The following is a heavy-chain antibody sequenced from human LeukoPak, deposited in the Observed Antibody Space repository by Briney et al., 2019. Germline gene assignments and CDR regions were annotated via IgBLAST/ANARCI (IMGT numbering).Heavy chain of an antibody. CDR2: ISGSGGST. CDR1: GFTFSSYW. CDR3: AKRSIAVAGTSFDY. Sequence: PGGSLRLSCAVSGFTFSSYWMSWVRQAPGKGLEWVSAISGSGGSTYYADSVKGRFTISRDNSKNTLYLQMNSLRAEDTAVYYCAKRSIAVAGTSFDYWGQGTLVTVSS. J-gene: IGHJ4*02. D-gene: IGHD6-19*01. V-gene: IGHV3-23*01.